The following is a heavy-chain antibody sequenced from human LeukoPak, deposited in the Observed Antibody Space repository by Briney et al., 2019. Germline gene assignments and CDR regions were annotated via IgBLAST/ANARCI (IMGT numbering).Heavy chain of an antibody. CDR2: VYYSGST. CDR3: AREVVGYNYTRRFDY. CDR1: GGSISSGDYY. J-gene: IGHJ4*02. V-gene: IGHV4-30-4*01. D-gene: IGHD5-18*01. Sequence: PSETLCLTCAVSGGSISSGDYYWSWIRQPPGKGLEWGGCVYYSGSTYYNPSLNSRVTISVYTSTTQFSLKLSSVTAADTAVYYCAREVVGYNYTRRFDYWGQGTLVTVSS.